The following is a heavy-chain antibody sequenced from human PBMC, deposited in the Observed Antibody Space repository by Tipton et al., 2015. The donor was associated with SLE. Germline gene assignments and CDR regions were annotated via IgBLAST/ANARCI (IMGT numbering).Heavy chain of an antibody. CDR2: ISNDDI. V-gene: IGHV3-48*01. J-gene: IGHJ4*02. CDR1: GFTFSYYS. D-gene: IGHD4-17*01. CDR3: ARGVTTGIDYFDY. Sequence: GSLRLSCAASGFTFSYYSMNWVRQAPGKGLEWVSYISNDDIYYADSVKGRFSISRDNAKNSLYLQMNSLRAEDTAVYYCARGVTTGIDYFDYWGQGTLVTVPS.